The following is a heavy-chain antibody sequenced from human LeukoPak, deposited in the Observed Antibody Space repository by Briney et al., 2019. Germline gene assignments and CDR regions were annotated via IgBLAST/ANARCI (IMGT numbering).Heavy chain of an antibody. J-gene: IGHJ4*02. D-gene: IGHD2-2*02. Sequence: QPGGSLRLSCAASGFTFSSYWMHWVRQAPGKGLVWVSRINSDGSSTSYADSVKGRFTISRDNAKNTLYLQMNSLRAEDTAVYYCARGGVPAAITSAHPDYWGQGTLVTVSS. CDR1: GFTFSSYW. CDR2: INSDGSST. CDR3: ARGGVPAAITSAHPDY. V-gene: IGHV3-74*01.